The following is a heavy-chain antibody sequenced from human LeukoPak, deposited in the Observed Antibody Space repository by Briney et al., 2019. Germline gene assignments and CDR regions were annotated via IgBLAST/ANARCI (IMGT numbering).Heavy chain of an antibody. CDR2: MYYGGKS. CDR3: ATWTSGDAFDV. CDR1: GGSIGIYY. D-gene: IGHD1-1*01. Sequence: KPSETLSLTCTVSGGSIGIYYWSWIRQAPGKGLEWIGFMYYGGKSNANSSLKCRVTISVDTSTNQLSLRLDSVIASDTAVYYCATWTSGDAFDVWGPGTMVTVSS. J-gene: IGHJ3*01. V-gene: IGHV4-59*08.